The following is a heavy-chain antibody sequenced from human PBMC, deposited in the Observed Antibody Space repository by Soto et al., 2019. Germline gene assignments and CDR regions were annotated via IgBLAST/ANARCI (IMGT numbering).Heavy chain of an antibody. V-gene: IGHV4-59*13. CDR1: GCSMRGYS. CDR2: VYYSGGT. D-gene: IGHD4-17*01. CDR3: AREETPVWPHYSYHGMDV. J-gene: IGHJ6*02. Sequence: SDTLSLTCTVSGCSMRGYSWSWIRPSPGKGLEWIGYVYYSGGTNYSPSFKRRVTISIDTTDNQFSLKVNSVTAADTAVYYCAREETPVWPHYSYHGMDVWGQGTTVTVSS.